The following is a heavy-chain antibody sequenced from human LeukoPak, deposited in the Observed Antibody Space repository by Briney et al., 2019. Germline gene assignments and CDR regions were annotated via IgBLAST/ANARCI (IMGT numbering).Heavy chain of an antibody. J-gene: IGHJ6*03. Sequence: GASVKVSCKASGYTFTSYDINWVRQATGQGLEWMGWMNPNSGNTGYAQKFQGRVTITRNTSISTAYMELSSLRSEDTAVYYCARGHAVTGEGWLDSRSWYYYMDVWGKGTTVTVSS. CDR3: ARGHAVTGEGWLDSRSWYYYMDV. D-gene: IGHD6-13*01. CDR1: GYTFTSYD. V-gene: IGHV1-8*03. CDR2: MNPNSGNT.